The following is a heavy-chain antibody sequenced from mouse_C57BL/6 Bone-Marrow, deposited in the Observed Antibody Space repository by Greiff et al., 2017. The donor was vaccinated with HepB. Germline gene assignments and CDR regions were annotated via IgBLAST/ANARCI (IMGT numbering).Heavy chain of an antibody. J-gene: IGHJ2*01. CDR2: IYPGDGDT. Sequence: QVQLKQSGAELVKPGASVKISCKASGYAFSSYWMNWVKQRPGKGLEWIGQIYPGDGDTNYNGKFKGKATLTADKSSSTAYMQLNSLTSEDSAVYFCARAWDGYCFDYWGQGTTLTVSS. V-gene: IGHV1-80*01. CDR1: GYAFSSYW. D-gene: IGHD2-3*01. CDR3: ARAWDGYCFDY.